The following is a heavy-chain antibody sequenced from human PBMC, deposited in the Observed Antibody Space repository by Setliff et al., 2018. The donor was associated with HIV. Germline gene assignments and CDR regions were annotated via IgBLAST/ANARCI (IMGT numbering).Heavy chain of an antibody. J-gene: IGHJ5*02. CDR1: GDSISTYC. V-gene: IGHV4-4*09. CDR3: AGDYIRSDNNWFDP. D-gene: IGHD4-17*01. CDR2: IYTSGST. Sequence: SETLSLTCTVSGDSISTYCWIWIRQPPGKGLEWIGNIYTSGSTNYNPSLKSRVTISVDTSKNQFSLKLSSVTAADTAVYYCAGDYIRSDNNWFDPWGQGILVTVSS.